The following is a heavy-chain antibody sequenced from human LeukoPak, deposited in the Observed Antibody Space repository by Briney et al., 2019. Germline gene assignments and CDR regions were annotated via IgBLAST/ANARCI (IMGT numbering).Heavy chain of an antibody. Sequence: SDTLSLTCTVSGGSISSYYWSWIRQPPGKGLEWIGYIYYSGNTNYNPSLKSRVSISIDTSKNQFSLQLSSVTAADTAVYYCARDRDSSGLRDFDLWGRGTLVTVSA. CDR1: GGSISSYY. J-gene: IGHJ2*01. V-gene: IGHV4-59*01. CDR2: IYYSGNT. CDR3: ARDRDSSGLRDFDL. D-gene: IGHD3-22*01.